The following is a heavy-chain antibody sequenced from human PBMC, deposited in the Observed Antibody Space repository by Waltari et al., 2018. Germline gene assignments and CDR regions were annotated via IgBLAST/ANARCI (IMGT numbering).Heavy chain of an antibody. CDR2: IYYSGST. J-gene: IGHJ2*01. CDR1: GGSISSSRYY. D-gene: IGHD6-13*01. Sequence: QLQLQESGPGLVKPSETLSLTCTVSGGSISSSRYYWGWIRQPPGKGLEWIGSIYYSGSTYYNPSLKSRVTISVDTSKNQFSLKLSSVTAADTAVYYCARKGAAASDWYFDLWGRGTLVTVSS. V-gene: IGHV4-39*01. CDR3: ARKGAAASDWYFDL.